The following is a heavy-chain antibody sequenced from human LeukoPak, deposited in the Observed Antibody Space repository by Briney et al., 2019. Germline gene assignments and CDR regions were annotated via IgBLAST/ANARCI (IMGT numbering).Heavy chain of an antibody. J-gene: IGHJ3*02. Sequence: PSETLSLTCTVSGGSINSRDYYWSWIRQPPGKGLEWIGYIYYGGSTSYNPSLKSRITISVDTSQNQFSLRLTSVTAADTAVYYCASFFRYEDAFDIWGQGTMVTVSS. CDR1: GGSINSRDYY. CDR3: ASFFRYEDAFDI. V-gene: IGHV4-30-4*08. CDR2: IYYGGST. D-gene: IGHD3-3*01.